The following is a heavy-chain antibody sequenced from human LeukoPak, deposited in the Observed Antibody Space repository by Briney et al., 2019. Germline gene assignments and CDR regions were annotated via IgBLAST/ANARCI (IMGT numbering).Heavy chain of an antibody. D-gene: IGHD6-6*01. CDR3: ARGSYSSSSEGNYFDY. J-gene: IGHJ4*02. V-gene: IGHV4-39*07. Sequence: PSETLSLTCTVSGGFISSNSYYWSWIRQPPGKGLEWIGEINHSGSTNYNPSLKSRVTISVDTSKNQFSLKLSSVTAADTAVYYCARGSYSSSSEGNYFDYWGQGTLVTVSS. CDR2: INHSGST. CDR1: GGFISSNSYY.